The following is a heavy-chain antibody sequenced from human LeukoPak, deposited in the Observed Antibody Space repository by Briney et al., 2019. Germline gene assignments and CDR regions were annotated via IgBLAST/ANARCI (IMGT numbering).Heavy chain of an antibody. CDR1: GFTFSSYS. Sequence: PGGSLRLSCAASGFTFSSYSMSWARQAPGKGLEWVSSISSTSSYINYADSVKGRVTISRDNAKNSLYLQMNTLRAEDTAVYYCARDDSSGYYSHFDYWGQGTLVTASS. CDR2: ISSTSSYI. V-gene: IGHV3-21*06. CDR3: ARDDSSGYYSHFDY. D-gene: IGHD3-22*01. J-gene: IGHJ4*02.